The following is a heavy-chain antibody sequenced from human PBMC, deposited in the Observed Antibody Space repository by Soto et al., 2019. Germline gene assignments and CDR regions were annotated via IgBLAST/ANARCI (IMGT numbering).Heavy chain of an antibody. CDR1: GFTFSSYG. V-gene: IGHV3-33*01. D-gene: IGHD2-15*01. CDR2: IWYDGSNK. J-gene: IGHJ6*02. CDR3: ATVRYCSGGSCPGDYYGMDV. Sequence: QVQLLESGGGVVQPGRSLRLSCAASGFTFSSYGMHWVRQAPGKGLEWVAVIWYDGSNKYYADSVKGRFTISRDNSKNTLYLQMNSLRAEDTAVYYCATVRYCSGGSCPGDYYGMDVWGQGTTVTVSS.